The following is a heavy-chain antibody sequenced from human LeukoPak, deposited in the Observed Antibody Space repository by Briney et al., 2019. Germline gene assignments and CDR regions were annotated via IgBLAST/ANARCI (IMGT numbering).Heavy chain of an antibody. V-gene: IGHV4-31*03. D-gene: IGHD3-10*01. CDR1: GGSISSGGYY. Sequence: KPSETLSLTCTVSGGSISSGGYYWSWIRQHPGKGLEWIGYIYYSGSTYYNPSLKSRVTISVDTSKNQFSLKLSSVTAADTAVYYCARGPYYWGSGSYSLDYWGQGTLVTVSS. CDR2: IYYSGST. CDR3: ARGPYYWGSGSYSLDY. J-gene: IGHJ4*02.